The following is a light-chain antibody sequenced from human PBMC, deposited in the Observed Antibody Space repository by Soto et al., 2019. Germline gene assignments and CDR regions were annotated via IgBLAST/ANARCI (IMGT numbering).Light chain of an antibody. CDR2: SSN. J-gene: IGLJ2*01. CDR1: SSNIGSNS. V-gene: IGLV1-44*01. CDR3: AAWDDSLNGVV. Sequence: QSVLTQPPSASGTPGQRVTISCSGSSSNIGSNSVNWYQQLPGTAPKLRMYSSNQRPSGVHDRFSGSKSGTSASLAISGLQSEDEADYYCAAWDDSLNGVVFGGGTKLTVL.